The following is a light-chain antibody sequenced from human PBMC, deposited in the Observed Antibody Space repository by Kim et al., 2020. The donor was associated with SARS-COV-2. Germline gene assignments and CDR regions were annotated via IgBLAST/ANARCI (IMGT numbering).Light chain of an antibody. CDR1: QSISSY. CDR2: AAS. CDR3: QESYSTPGT. Sequence: ASVGDRVTITCRASQSISSYLNWYQQKPGKAPKLLIYAASSLQSGVPSRFSGSGSGTDFTLTISSLQPEDFATYYCQESYSTPGTLGQGTKVDIK. V-gene: IGKV1-39*01. J-gene: IGKJ1*01.